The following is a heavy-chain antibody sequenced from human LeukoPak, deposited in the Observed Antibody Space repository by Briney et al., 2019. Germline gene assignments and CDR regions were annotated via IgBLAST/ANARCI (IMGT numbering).Heavy chain of an antibody. D-gene: IGHD1-26*01. CDR2: IYYSGST. CDR3: ARRLGATTTGFDY. Sequence: SGGSLRLSCTVSGGSISSYYWSWIRQPPGKGLEWIGHIYYSGSTNCNPSLKSRVTISVDTSKTQFSLKLSSVTAADTAVYYCARRLGATTTGFDYWGQGTLVTVSS. V-gene: IGHV4-59*08. CDR1: GGSISSYY. J-gene: IGHJ4*02.